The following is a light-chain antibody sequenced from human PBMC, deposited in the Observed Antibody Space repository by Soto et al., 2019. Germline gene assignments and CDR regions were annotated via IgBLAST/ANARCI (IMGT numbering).Light chain of an antibody. Sequence: QSVLTQPASVSGSSGQSITISCTGTSSDVGGYNYVSWYQQHPGKAPKLMIYDVSNRPSGVSNRFSGSKSGNTASLTISGLQAEDEADYYCSSYTSSSTVFGTGTKVTLL. J-gene: IGLJ1*01. CDR3: SSYTSSSTV. V-gene: IGLV2-14*01. CDR2: DVS. CDR1: SSDVGGYNY.